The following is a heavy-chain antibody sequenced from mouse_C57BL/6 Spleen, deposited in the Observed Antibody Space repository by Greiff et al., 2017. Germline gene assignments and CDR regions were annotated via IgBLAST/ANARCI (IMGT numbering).Heavy chain of an antibody. CDR1: GYTFTDYE. CDR3: TNYFHWYFGV. CDR2: IDPETGGT. V-gene: IGHV1-15*01. J-gene: IGHJ1*03. Sequence: VQLQQSGAELVRPGASVTLSCKASGYTFTDYEMHWVKQTPVHGLEWIGAIDPETGGTAYNQKFKGKAILTADNSSSTAYMELRSLTSEDSAVYYCTNYFHWYFGVWGTGTTVTVAS. D-gene: IGHD1-1*02.